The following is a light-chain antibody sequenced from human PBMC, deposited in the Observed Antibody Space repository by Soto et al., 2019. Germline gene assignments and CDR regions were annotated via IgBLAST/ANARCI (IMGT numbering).Light chain of an antibody. Sequence: QSALTQPRSVSGFPGQSVTIYCTGTNSDVGGYDYVSWYRQHPGKAPKLLIYDLIKRPSGVPDRFSGSKSGNTASLTISGLQAEDEADYHCCSYGGSDIVILGGGTKLTVL. J-gene: IGLJ2*01. CDR1: NSDVGGYDY. CDR3: CSYGGSDIVI. V-gene: IGLV2-11*01. CDR2: DLI.